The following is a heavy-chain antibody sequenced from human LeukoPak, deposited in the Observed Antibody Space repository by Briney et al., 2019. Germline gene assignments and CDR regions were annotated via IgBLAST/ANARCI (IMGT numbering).Heavy chain of an antibody. CDR2: IYYSGST. J-gene: IGHJ4*02. Sequence: SETLSLTCTVSGGSISSSSYYWGWIRQPPGKGLEWIGSIYYSGSTYYNPSLKSRVTISVDTSKNQFSLKLTSVTAADTAVYYCARDLVYYYNSSGYSYYFDYWGQGTLVTVSS. CDR3: ARDLVYYYNSSGYSYYFDY. V-gene: IGHV4-39*07. D-gene: IGHD3-22*01. CDR1: GGSISSSSYY.